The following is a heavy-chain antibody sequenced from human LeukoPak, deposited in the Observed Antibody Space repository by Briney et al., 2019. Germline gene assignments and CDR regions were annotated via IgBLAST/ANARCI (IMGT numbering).Heavy chain of an antibody. J-gene: IGHJ6*02. Sequence: SGTLSLTCAVSGGSISSSNWWSWVRQPPGKGLEWIGEIYHSGSTNYNPSLKSRVTISVDKSKNQFSLKLSSVTAADTAMYYCASGIAVAGIGLDVWGQGTTVTVSS. D-gene: IGHD6-19*01. CDR3: ASGIAVAGIGLDV. CDR1: GGSISSSNW. CDR2: IYHSGST. V-gene: IGHV4-4*02.